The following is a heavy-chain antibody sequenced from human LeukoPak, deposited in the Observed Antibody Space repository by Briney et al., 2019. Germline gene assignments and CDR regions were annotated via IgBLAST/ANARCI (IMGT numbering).Heavy chain of an antibody. J-gene: IGHJ4*02. CDR1: GGSFSGYY. CDR3: ARARGFYYDSSGYYYFDY. V-gene: IGHV4-34*01. D-gene: IGHD3-22*01. Sequence: SETLFLTCAVYGGSFSGYYWSWIRQPPGKGLEWIGEINHSGSTSYTPSLKSRVTISVDTSKNQFSLKLSPVTAADTAVYYCARARGFYYDSSGYYYFDYWGQGTLVTVSS. CDR2: INHSGST.